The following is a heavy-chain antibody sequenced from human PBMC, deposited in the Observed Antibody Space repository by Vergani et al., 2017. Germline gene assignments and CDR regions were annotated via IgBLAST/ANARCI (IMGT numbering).Heavy chain of an antibody. CDR2: IYYSGST. D-gene: IGHD6-6*01. J-gene: IGHJ4*02. V-gene: IGHV4-31*03. CDR1: GVSIGSNSYY. CDR3: ARTTSSSNLDY. Sequence: QLQLQESGPGLVKPSETLSLTCTVSGVSIGSNSYYWGWIRQHPGKGLEWIGYIYYSGSTYYNPSLKSRVTISVDTSKNQFSLKLSSVTAADTAVYYCARTTSSSNLDYWGQGTLVTVSS.